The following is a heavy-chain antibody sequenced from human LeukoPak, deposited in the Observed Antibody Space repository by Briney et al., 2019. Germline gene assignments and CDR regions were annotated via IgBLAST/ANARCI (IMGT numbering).Heavy chain of an antibody. D-gene: IGHD3-9*01. CDR2: ISSSSSYI. V-gene: IGHV3-21*01. Sequence: VRXAPGKGLXWVSSISSSSSYIYYADSVKGRFTISRDNAKNSLYLQMNSLRAEDTAVYYCARVRIDRLVDYWGQGTLVTVSS. CDR3: ARVRIDRLVDY. J-gene: IGHJ4*02.